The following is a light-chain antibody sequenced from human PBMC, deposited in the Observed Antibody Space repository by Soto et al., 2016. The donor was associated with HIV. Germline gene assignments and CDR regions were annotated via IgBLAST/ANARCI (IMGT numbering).Light chain of an antibody. V-gene: IGLV3-21*02. Sequence: SYELTQPPSLSVAPRQTARITCGGNNVGSKSVQWYQQKPGQAPVLVVYDDSDRPSGIPERFSGSNSGNTATLSIGRVEAGDEADYYCQVWDASTDLVVFGGGTKLTVL. CDR1: NVGSKS. CDR3: QVWDASTDLVV. CDR2: DDS. J-gene: IGLJ2*01.